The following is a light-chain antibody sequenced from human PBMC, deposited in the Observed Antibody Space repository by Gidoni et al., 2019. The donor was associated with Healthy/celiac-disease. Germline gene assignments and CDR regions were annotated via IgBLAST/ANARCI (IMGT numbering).Light chain of an antibody. J-gene: IGKJ4*01. Sequence: DIVMTQPPDSLAVSLGERATINCKSSQSVLYSSNNKNYLAWYQQKPGQPPKLLIYWASTRESGVPDRVSGSGSGTDFTLTISSLQAEDVAVYYCQQYYSTPPTFGGGTKVEIK. V-gene: IGKV4-1*01. CDR1: QSVLYSSNNKNY. CDR3: QQYYSTPPT. CDR2: WAS.